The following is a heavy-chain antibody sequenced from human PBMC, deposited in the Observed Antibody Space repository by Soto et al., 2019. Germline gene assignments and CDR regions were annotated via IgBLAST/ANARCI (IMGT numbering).Heavy chain of an antibody. D-gene: IGHD1-26*01. Sequence: ESGGGVVQPGRSLRLSCAASGFTFSSYAMHWVRQAPGKGLEWVAVISYDGNSKYYGDSVKGRFTISRDNSKNTVYLQMNSLRAEDTAMYYCAKEVELRSAFEIWGQGTIVTVSS. J-gene: IGHJ3*02. CDR1: GFTFSSYA. CDR2: ISYDGNSK. V-gene: IGHV3-30*18. CDR3: AKEVELRSAFEI.